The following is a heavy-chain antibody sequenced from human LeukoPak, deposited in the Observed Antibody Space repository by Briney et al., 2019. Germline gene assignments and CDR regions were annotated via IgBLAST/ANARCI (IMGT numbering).Heavy chain of an antibody. CDR3: ARDLTGNDAFDI. V-gene: IGHV4-39*07. CDR2: IYYSGLT. CDR1: GGSISSSSYF. Sequence: KSSETLSLTCTVSGGSISSSSYFWGWIRQPPGKGLEYIGSIYYSGLTYYNPSLKSRVTISIDTSKNQFSLRLSSVTAADTAVYYCARDLTGNDAFDIWGQGTMVTVSS. D-gene: IGHD1-20*01. J-gene: IGHJ3*02.